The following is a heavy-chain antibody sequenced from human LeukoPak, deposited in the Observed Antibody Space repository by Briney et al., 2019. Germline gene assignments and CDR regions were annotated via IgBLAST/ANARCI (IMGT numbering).Heavy chain of an antibody. Sequence: GASVKVSCKASGYTFTGYYMHWVRQAPGQGLEWMGWINPNSGGTNYAQKFQGRVTMTRDTSISTAYMELSRLRSDDTAVYCCASPVLQNYDYVWGSYRAATALANWGQGTLVTVSS. J-gene: IGHJ4*02. CDR1: GYTFTGYY. CDR3: ASPVLQNYDYVWGSYRAATALAN. CDR2: INPNSGGT. V-gene: IGHV1-2*02. D-gene: IGHD3-16*02.